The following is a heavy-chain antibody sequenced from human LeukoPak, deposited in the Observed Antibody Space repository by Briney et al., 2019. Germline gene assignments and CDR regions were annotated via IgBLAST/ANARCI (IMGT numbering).Heavy chain of an antibody. V-gene: IGHV1-2*02. Sequence: ASVKVSCKASGYTFTGYYMHWVRQAPGQGLEWMGWINPNSGGTNYAHKFQGRVTMTRDTSISTAYMELSRLRSDDTAVYYCARDDSSSWYSPRDAFDIWGQGTMVTVSS. CDR1: GYTFTGYY. CDR3: ARDDSSSWYSPRDAFDI. D-gene: IGHD6-13*01. CDR2: INPNSGGT. J-gene: IGHJ3*02.